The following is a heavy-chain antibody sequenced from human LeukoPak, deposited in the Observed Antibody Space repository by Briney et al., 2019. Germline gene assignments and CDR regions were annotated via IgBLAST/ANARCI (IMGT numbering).Heavy chain of an antibody. Sequence: GGSLRLSCVASGFSFSAYWMHWVRQAPGKGLMWVSHINSDGSSTRYADSVKGRFTISRDNAKNTLYLQVNSLSAEDTALYYCAKDLTEFVDPGYGYMDVWGKGTTVTISS. CDR3: AKDLTEFVDPGYGYMDV. CDR2: INSDGSST. CDR1: GFSFSAYW. V-gene: IGHV3-74*01. D-gene: IGHD3-10*01. J-gene: IGHJ6*03.